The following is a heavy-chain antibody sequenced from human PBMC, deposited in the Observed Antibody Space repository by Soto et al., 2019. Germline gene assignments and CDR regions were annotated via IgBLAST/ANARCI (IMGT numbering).Heavy chain of an antibody. Sequence: PGGSLRLSCAASGFTFDDYAMHWVRQAPGKGLEWVSGISWNSGSIGYADSVKGRFTISRDNAKNSLYLQMNSLRAEDTALSYFAKDDSSGTVSWFGPWG. CDR3: AKDDSSGTVSWFGP. V-gene: IGHV3-9*01. CDR1: GFTFDDYA. J-gene: IGHJ5*02. D-gene: IGHD3-22*01. CDR2: ISWNSGSI.